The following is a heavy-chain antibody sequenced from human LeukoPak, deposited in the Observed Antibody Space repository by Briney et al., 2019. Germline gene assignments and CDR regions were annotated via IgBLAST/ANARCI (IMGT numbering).Heavy chain of an antibody. V-gene: IGHV1-2*02. D-gene: IGHD3-10*01. CDR1: GYTFNYYY. Sequence: ASVKVSCKASGYTFNYYYMHWVRQAPGQGLEWMGWINPSSGGTNYAQKFQGRVTMTRDTSVSTAYMELTRLRSDDSAVFYCIRGPGHYFDYWGQGTVVTVPS. J-gene: IGHJ4*02. CDR2: INPSSGGT. CDR3: IRGPGHYFDY.